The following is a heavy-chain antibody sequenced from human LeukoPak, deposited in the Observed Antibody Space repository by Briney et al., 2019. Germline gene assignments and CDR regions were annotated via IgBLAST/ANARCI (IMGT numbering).Heavy chain of an antibody. V-gene: IGHV3-15*01. J-gene: IGHJ4*02. CDR3: TTPFAFGRDYFLDY. CDR1: GFTFSNAW. CDR2: IKSKTDGGTT. Sequence: SGGSLRLSCAASGFTFSNAWMSWVRQAPGKGLEWVGRIKSKTDGGTTDYAAPVKGRFTISRDDSKNTLYLQMNSLKTEDTAVYYCTTPFAFGRDYFLDYWGRGTLVTVSS. D-gene: IGHD4-17*01.